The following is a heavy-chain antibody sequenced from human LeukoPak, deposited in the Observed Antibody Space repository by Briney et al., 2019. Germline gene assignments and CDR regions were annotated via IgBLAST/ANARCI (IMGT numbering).Heavy chain of an antibody. Sequence: SETLSLTCTVSGGSISSGSYYWSWIRQPAGKGLEWIGRIYTSGSTNYNPSLKSRVTISVDTSKNQFSLKLSSVTAADTAVYYCARGSSGWNYYYLDVWGKGTTVTVSS. CDR3: ARGSSGWNYYYLDV. J-gene: IGHJ6*03. D-gene: IGHD6-19*01. CDR1: GGSISSGSYY. V-gene: IGHV4-61*02. CDR2: IYTSGST.